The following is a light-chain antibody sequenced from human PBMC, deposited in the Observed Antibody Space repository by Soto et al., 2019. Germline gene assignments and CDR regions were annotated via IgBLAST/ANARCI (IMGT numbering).Light chain of an antibody. CDR2: EGT. CDR1: SSDVGTYYF. CDR3: CSYAGNNIFV. V-gene: IGLV2-23*01. Sequence: QSALTQPASVSGSLGQSITISCTGSSSDVGTYYFVSWYQQHPGKVPKLMIYEGTKRPSGVSDRFSGSKSGNTASMTISGFQAEDEANYYCCSYAGNNIFVFGTGTKLTVL. J-gene: IGLJ1*01.